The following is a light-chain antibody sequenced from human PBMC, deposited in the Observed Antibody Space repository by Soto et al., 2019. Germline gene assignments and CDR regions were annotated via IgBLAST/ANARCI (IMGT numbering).Light chain of an antibody. CDR3: RSYTNSDIWV. V-gene: IGLV2-14*01. CDR1: TSDVGGYDY. CDR2: QVR. J-gene: IGLJ3*02. Sequence: QSALTQPASVSGSPGQSITISCTGTTSDVGGYDYVSWYQQYAGKAPKVIIYQVRNRPSGVSNRFSGSKSGSTASLTISGLQSEDEADYYCRSYTNSDIWVFGGGTKLTVL.